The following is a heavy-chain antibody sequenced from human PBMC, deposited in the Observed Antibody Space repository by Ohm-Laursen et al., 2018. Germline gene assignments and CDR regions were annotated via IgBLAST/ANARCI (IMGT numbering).Heavy chain of an antibody. CDR2: MNPNSGNT. CDR1: GYTFTSYD. D-gene: IGHD2-15*01. CDR3: ARGVGYCSGGSCLNWFDP. J-gene: IGHJ5*02. Sequence: SVKVSCKASGYTFTSYDINWVRQATGQGLERMGWMNPNSGNTGYAQKFQGRVTMTRNTSISTAYMELSSLRSEDTAVYYCARGVGYCSGGSCLNWFDPWGQGTLVTVSS. V-gene: IGHV1-8*01.